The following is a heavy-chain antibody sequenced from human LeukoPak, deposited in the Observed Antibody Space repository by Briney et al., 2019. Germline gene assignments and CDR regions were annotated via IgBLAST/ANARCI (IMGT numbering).Heavy chain of an antibody. D-gene: IGHD5-18*01. Sequence: GGSLRLSCAASGFTFDDYAMHWVRQAPGKGLEWVANIKNDGTVKNYVDSVKGRFTISRDNAKNSLYLQMNSLRAEDTGVYYCAKDSYSKGDYWGQGVLVTVSS. J-gene: IGHJ4*02. V-gene: IGHV3-7*01. CDR2: IKNDGTVK. CDR3: AKDSYSKGDY. CDR1: GFTFDDYA.